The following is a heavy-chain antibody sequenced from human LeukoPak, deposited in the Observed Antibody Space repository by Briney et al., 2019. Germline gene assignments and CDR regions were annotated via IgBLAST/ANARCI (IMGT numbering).Heavy chain of an antibody. Sequence: SETLSLTCTVSGGSISSGSYYWSWIRQPAGKGLEWIGRIYTSGSTNYNPSLKSRVTISVDTSKNQFSLKLSSVTAADTAVYYCAREGAVAGMDYYYYYYMDVWGKGTTVTISS. CDR1: GGSISSGSYY. CDR2: IYTSGST. D-gene: IGHD6-19*01. J-gene: IGHJ6*03. V-gene: IGHV4-61*02. CDR3: AREGAVAGMDYYYYYYMDV.